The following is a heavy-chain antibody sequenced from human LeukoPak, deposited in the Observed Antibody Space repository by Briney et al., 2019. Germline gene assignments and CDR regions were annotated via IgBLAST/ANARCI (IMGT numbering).Heavy chain of an antibody. V-gene: IGHV4-59*01. D-gene: IGHD1-26*01. CDR1: GGSISSYY. J-gene: IGHJ4*02. CDR3: AREATRGTNFDY. CDR2: IYYSGST. Sequence: SETLSLTCTVSGGSISSYYWSWIRQPPGKGLEWIGYIYYSGSTSYNPSLKSRVTISVDTSKNQFSLKLSSVTAADTAVYYCAREATRGTNFDYWGQGTLVTVSS.